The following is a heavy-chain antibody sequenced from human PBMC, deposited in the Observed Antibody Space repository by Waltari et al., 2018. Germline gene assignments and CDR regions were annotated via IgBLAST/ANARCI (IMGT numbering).Heavy chain of an antibody. D-gene: IGHD3-9*01. CDR3: ARHDSYYDILTGYYNPYFDY. V-gene: IGHV4-38-2*01. CDR2: IYHSGST. CDR1: GYSISSGYY. J-gene: IGHJ4*02. Sequence: QVQLQESGPGLVKPSETLSLTCAVSGYSISSGYYWGWIRQPPGKGLEWIGSIYHSGSTYYTPSLKSRVTISVDTSKNQFSLKLSSVTAADTAVYYCARHDSYYDILTGYYNPYFDYWGQGTLVTVSS.